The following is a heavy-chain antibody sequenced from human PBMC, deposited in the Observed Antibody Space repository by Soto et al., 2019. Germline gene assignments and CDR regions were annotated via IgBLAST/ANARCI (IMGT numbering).Heavy chain of an antibody. V-gene: IGHV1-18*01. CDR1: GSTFTSYG. J-gene: IGHJ4*02. CDR3: ARVGVGLAAPRVWPY. D-gene: IGHD6-13*01. Sequence: ASVKVSGKASGSTFTSYGISWVRQAPGQGLEWMAWINPYNGNTKYAEKFLGRVTVTTATSTATAYMEGRSLTSDDTAVFYCARVGVGLAAPRVWPYWGQGTPVTVSS. CDR2: INPYNGNT.